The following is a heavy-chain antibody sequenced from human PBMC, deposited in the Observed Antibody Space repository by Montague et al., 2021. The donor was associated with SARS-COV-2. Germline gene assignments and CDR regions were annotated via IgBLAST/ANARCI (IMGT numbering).Heavy chain of an antibody. CDR3: ARDGDEGYFFEY. J-gene: IGHJ4*02. Sequence: TLSLTCTVSGASISSGSYYWNWIRQLPGKGLEWIGYMHHSGSTYYTPSLQSRVAISVDTSKNEFSLKMTAVTAADTAVYYCARDGDEGYFFEYWGKGLLVTVSS. CDR1: GASISSGSYY. D-gene: IGHD2/OR15-2a*01. V-gene: IGHV4-31*03. CDR2: MHHSGST.